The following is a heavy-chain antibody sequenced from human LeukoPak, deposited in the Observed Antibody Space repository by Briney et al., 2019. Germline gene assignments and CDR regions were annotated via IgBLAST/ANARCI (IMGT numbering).Heavy chain of an antibody. J-gene: IGHJ4*02. Sequence: GASVKVSCKASGYTFTTYGISWVRQAPRHGREWLGWISGYNGNTNYAQKLQGRVTMTTDTSTSTAYMELRSLRSDDTAVYYCARGSTARYYYDRSGYYRGAFDYWGQGTLVTVSS. CDR2: ISGYNGNT. CDR3: ARGSTARYYYDRSGYYRGAFDY. D-gene: IGHD3-22*01. CDR1: GYTFTTYG. V-gene: IGHV1-18*01.